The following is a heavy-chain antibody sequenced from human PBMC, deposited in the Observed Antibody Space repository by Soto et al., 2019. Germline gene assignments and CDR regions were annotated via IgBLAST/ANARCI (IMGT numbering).Heavy chain of an antibody. D-gene: IGHD3-10*01. J-gene: IGHJ6*02. CDR1: GGTFSSYA. CDR2: IIPIFGTA. CDR3: ARAPYGPHYYYYGMDV. V-gene: IGHV1-69*13. Sequence: GASVKVSCKASGGTFSSYAISWVRQAPGQGLEWMGGIIPIFGTANYAQKFQGRVTITADESTSTAYMELSSPRSEDTAVYYCARAPYGPHYYYYGMDVWGQGTTVTVSS.